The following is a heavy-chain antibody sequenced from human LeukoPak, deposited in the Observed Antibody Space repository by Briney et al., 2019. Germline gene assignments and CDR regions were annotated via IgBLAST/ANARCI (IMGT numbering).Heavy chain of an antibody. CDR3: ARGAYTPRYYYYMDV. CDR2: ISAYNGNT. J-gene: IGHJ6*03. CDR1: GYTFTSYG. Sequence: ASVKVSCKASGYTFTSYGISWVRQAPGQGLEWMGWISAYNGNTNYAQKLQGRVTMTTDTSTSTAYMELRSLRSDDTAVYYCARGAYTPRYYYYMDVWGKGTTVTVSS. D-gene: IGHD3-16*01. V-gene: IGHV1-18*01.